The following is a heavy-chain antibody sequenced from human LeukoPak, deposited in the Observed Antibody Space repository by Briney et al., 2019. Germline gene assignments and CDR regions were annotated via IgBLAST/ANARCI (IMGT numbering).Heavy chain of an antibody. V-gene: IGHV4-39*07. CDR2: IYYSGST. CDR1: GGSISSSSYY. D-gene: IGHD6-13*01. CDR3: ARVRGSSWYGGVNYMDV. J-gene: IGHJ6*03. Sequence: SEILSLTCTVSGGSISSSSYYWGWIRQPPGKGLEWIGSIYYSGSTYYNPSLESRVTITVDTSKNQFSLKLSSVTAADTAVYYCARVRGSSWYGGVNYMDVWGKGTTVTVSS.